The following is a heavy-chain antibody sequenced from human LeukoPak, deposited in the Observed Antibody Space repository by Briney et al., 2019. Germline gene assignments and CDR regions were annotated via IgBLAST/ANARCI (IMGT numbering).Heavy chain of an antibody. CDR1: GGSISSYY. CDR3: ARVGGYCSGGSCCGLPKYNWFDP. J-gene: IGHJ5*02. Sequence: SETLSLTCTVSGGSISSYYWSWIRQPAGKGLEWIGRIYTSGSTNYNPSLKSRVTMSVDTSKNQFSLKLSSVTAADTAVYYCARVGGYCSGGSCCGLPKYNWFDPWGQGTLVTVSS. V-gene: IGHV4-4*07. D-gene: IGHD2-15*01. CDR2: IYTSGST.